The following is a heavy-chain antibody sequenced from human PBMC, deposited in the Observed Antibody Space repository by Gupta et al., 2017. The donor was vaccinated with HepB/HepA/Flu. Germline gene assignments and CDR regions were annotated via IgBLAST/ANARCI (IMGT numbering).Heavy chain of an antibody. J-gene: IGHJ4*02. Sequence: EVQLVESGGGLVKPGGSLRLSCAASGFTFSSYIMQWVRQAPGKGLEWVSSISGSSRDIYYADSVKGRFTTSRGNANSLYLQMNSLRAEDTAGYYCARDSRYWGQGTLVTVSS. V-gene: IGHV3-21*01. CDR2: ISGSSRDI. CDR1: GFTFSSYI. CDR3: ARDSRY.